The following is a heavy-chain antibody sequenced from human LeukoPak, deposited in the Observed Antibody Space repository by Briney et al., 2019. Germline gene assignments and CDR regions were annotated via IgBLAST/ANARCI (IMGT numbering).Heavy chain of an antibody. V-gene: IGHV3-64*01. D-gene: IGHD6-19*01. CDR2: INSNGDST. CDR1: GFIFSSHA. J-gene: IGHJ5*01. Sequence: GGSLRLSWAATGFIFSSHAMHWVRQAPGKGLEYVSAINSNGDSTYHAHSVKGRFTISRDNSKNSLYLQMGSLRAEDMAVYYCAREGQWLDSWGLGTLVTVSS. CDR3: AREGQWLDS.